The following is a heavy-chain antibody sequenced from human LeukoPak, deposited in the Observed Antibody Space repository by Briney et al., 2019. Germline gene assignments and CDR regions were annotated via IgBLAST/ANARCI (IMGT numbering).Heavy chain of an antibody. CDR3: VKVGGGGGWYWSP. CDR2: ISDSGDDT. V-gene: IGHV3-23*01. J-gene: IGHJ5*02. Sequence: GVSLRLSCTGSGFTFSNNVMSWDRQAPGKRLEWVSGISDSGDDTDYADSVKGRFTISRDNSKNTLFLQMNIRRVEDTAVYYCVKVGGGGGWYWSPWGQGTLVTVSS. D-gene: IGHD6-19*01. CDR1: GFTFSNNV.